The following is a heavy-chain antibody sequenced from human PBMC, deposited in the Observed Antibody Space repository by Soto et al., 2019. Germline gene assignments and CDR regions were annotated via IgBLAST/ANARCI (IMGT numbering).Heavy chain of an antibody. V-gene: IGHV1-18*04. CDR1: GYTFSSYY. CDR2: ISAYNGNT. Sequence: GASVKVSCKASGYTFSSYYMHWVRQAPGQGLEWMGWISAYNGNTKYAQKLQGRVTMTTDTSTSTAYMELRSLRSDDTAVYYCASLTNYYDSSGYHDAFDIWGQGTMVSVSS. J-gene: IGHJ3*02. D-gene: IGHD3-22*01. CDR3: ASLTNYYDSSGYHDAFDI.